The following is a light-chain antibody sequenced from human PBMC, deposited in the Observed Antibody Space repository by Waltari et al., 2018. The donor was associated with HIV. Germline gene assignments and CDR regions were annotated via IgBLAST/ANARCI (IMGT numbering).Light chain of an antibody. CDR1: SSDVAGYNY. V-gene: IGLV2-14*01. J-gene: IGLJ3*02. Sequence: QSALTQPASVSGSPGQSITISCTVTSSDVAGYNYVSWYQQHPGKAPKLMIYEVSNRPSGVSIRFSGSKSGNTASLTISGLQAEDEADYYCSSYTSSTFWVFGGGTKLTVL. CDR3: SSYTSSTFWV. CDR2: EVS.